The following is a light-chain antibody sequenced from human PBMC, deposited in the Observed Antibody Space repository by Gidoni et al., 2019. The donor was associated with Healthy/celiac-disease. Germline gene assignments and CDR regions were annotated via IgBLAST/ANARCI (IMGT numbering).Light chain of an antibody. CDR3: QQYGSSPRT. J-gene: IGKJ1*01. V-gene: IGKV3-20*01. CDR2: GAS. Sequence: IVLTQSPGTLSLSPGERATLSCRASQCVISSYLAWYQQKPGQAPRLLIYGASSRATGIPHRFSGSGSGTDFTLTISRLEPEDFAVYYCQQYGSSPRTFGQGTKVEIK. CDR1: QCVISSY.